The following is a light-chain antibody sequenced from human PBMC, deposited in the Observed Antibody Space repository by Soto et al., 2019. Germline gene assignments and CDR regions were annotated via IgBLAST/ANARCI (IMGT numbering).Light chain of an antibody. CDR3: QQNYSTPLT. Sequence: DIQMTQSPSSLSASVGDRVTITCRASQSISSYVNWDQQKPGKAPKLLIYAACSLQSGVPSRFSGSGSGTDFTLTISSLQPEDFATYYCQQNYSTPLTFGQGTKGDIK. J-gene: IGKJ1*01. V-gene: IGKV1-39*01. CDR2: AAC. CDR1: QSISSY.